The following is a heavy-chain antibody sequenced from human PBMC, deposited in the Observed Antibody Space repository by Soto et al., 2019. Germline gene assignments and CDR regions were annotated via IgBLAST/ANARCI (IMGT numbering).Heavy chain of an antibody. Sequence: PGESLKISCKGSGYSFTSYWIGWVRQMPGKGLEWMGIIYPGDSDTRYSPSFQGQVTISADKSINTAYLQWSSLKASDTAMYYCARRGYSFTGEYYGMDVWGQGTTVTVSS. V-gene: IGHV5-51*01. CDR2: IYPGDSDT. J-gene: IGHJ6*02. D-gene: IGHD5-18*01. CDR1: GYSFTSYW. CDR3: ARRGYSFTGEYYGMDV.